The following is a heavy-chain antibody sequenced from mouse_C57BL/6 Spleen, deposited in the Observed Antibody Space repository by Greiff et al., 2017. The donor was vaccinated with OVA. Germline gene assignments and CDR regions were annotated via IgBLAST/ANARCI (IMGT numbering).Heavy chain of an antibody. V-gene: IGHV1-7*01. Sequence: QVHVKQSGAELAKPGASVKLSCKASGYTFTSYWMHWVKQRPGQGLEWIGYINPSSGYTKYNQKFKDKATLTADKSSSTAYMQLSSLTYEDSAVYYCAREIYYGNYLFAYWGQGTLVTVSA. CDR3: AREIYYGNYLFAY. D-gene: IGHD2-1*01. CDR1: GYTFTSYW. J-gene: IGHJ3*01. CDR2: INPSSGYT.